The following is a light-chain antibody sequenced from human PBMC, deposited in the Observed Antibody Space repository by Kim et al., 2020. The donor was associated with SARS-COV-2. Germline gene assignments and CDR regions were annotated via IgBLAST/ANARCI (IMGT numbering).Light chain of an antibody. J-gene: IGLJ2*01. Sequence: SSELTQDPAVSVALGQTVRITCQGDSLRSYYASWYQQKPGQAPVLVIYDKNNRPSGIPDRFSGSSSGNTASLTITGAQAEDEADYYCNSRDSRGNHVVFG. CDR3: NSRDSRGNHVV. V-gene: IGLV3-19*01. CDR2: DKN. CDR1: SLRSYY.